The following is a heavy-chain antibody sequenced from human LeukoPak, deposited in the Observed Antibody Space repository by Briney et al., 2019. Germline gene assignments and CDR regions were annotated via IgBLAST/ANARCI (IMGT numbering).Heavy chain of an antibody. J-gene: IGHJ4*02. CDR3: AKARGTVVPPFDY. CDR2: ISGTGDST. V-gene: IGHV3-23*01. D-gene: IGHD3-22*01. CDR1: GFTFSSYA. Sequence: GGSLRLSCVASGFTFSSYAMNWVRQVSGKGLEWVSVISGTGDSTYFADSVKGRFAISRDNSKNTLYLQMNSLRADDTAVYYCAKARGTVVPPFDYWGQGTLVTVSS.